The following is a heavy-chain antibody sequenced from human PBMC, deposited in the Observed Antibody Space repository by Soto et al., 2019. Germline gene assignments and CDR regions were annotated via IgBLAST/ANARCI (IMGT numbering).Heavy chain of an antibody. CDR2: ISYDGSGK. CDR3: ANSALEVQNY. V-gene: IGHV3-30-3*01. Sequence: QVQLVESGGGVVHLGRSLRLSCAASGFSFSDYAMHWLRQAPGKGLEWVAAISYDGSGKYFADSVKGRFTISRDNSKSTLYLQMDSLRAEDAAVYYCANSALEVQNYWGQGTLVTVSS. J-gene: IGHJ4*02. CDR1: GFSFSDYA. D-gene: IGHD1-7*01.